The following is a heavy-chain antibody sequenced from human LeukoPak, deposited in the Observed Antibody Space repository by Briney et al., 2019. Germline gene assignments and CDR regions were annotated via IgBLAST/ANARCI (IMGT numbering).Heavy chain of an antibody. CDR1: GGSISSGGYY. J-gene: IGHJ6*02. V-gene: IGHV4-31*03. Sequence: SETLSLTCTVSGGSISSGGYYWSWIRQHPGKGLEWIGYIYYSGSTYYNPSLKSRVTISVDTSKNQFSLKLSSVTAADTAVYYCARDWYYYDSSGYCQYYGMDVWGQGTTVTVSS. CDR3: ARDWYYYDSSGYCQYYGMDV. D-gene: IGHD3-22*01. CDR2: IYYSGST.